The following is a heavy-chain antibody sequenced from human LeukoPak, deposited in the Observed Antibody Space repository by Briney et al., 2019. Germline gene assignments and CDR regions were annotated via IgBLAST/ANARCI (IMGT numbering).Heavy chain of an antibody. CDR1: GYTFTSYD. CDR3: ARDRRDGYNSFDY. V-gene: IGHV1-8*01. D-gene: IGHD5-12*01. J-gene: IGHJ4*02. Sequence: ASVKVSCKASGYTFTSYDINWVRQAPGQGLEWMGWMNPNSGNTGYAQKFQGRVTMTRNTSISTAYMELSSLRSEDTAVYYCARDRRDGYNSFDYWGQGTLVTVSS. CDR2: MNPNSGNT.